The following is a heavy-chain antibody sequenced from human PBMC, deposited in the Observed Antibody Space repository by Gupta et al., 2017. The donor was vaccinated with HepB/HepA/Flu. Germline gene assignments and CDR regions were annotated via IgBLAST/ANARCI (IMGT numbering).Heavy chain of an antibody. CDR2: IYPDNSNT. CDR1: GYSFHGYW. V-gene: IGHV5-51*01. D-gene: IGHD2-2*02. Sequence: EVQLVQSGAEVKKPGESLKISCKGSGYSFHGYWIGWVRQMPGKGLEWMGVIYPDNSNTRDSPSFQGQVTFSVDKSINTAYLHWSSLKASDTAIYYCARLTTTTTYCSSSRCNMKDHWFDPWGQGTLVTVSS. CDR3: ARLTTTTTYCSSSRCNMKDHWFDP. J-gene: IGHJ5*02.